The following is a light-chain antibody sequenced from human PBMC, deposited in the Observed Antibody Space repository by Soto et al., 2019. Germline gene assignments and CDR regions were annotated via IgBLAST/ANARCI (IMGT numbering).Light chain of an antibody. CDR3: QQYHSNSRT. Sequence: DIQMTQSPSTLSASVGDRVTITCRASQSISTWLAWYQQKPGKAPRLLIYKASSLQSGVPSRFSGSGSGTEFTLTIRSLHADDVATYYCQQYHSNSRTFGQGTKLEIK. CDR1: QSISTW. V-gene: IGKV1-5*03. CDR2: KAS. J-gene: IGKJ1*01.